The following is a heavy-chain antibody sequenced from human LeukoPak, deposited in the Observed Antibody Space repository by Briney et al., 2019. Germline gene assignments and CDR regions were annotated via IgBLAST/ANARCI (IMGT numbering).Heavy chain of an antibody. V-gene: IGHV3-53*01. Sequence: GRSLRLSCAASGFTVSSNYMSWVRQAPGKGLEWVSVIYSGGSTYYADSVKGRFTISRDNSKNTLYPQMNSLRAEDTAVYYCAKTTYAYYYYMDVWGKGTTVTVSS. CDR3: AKTTYAYYYYMDV. J-gene: IGHJ6*03. D-gene: IGHD2/OR15-2a*01. CDR2: IYSGGST. CDR1: GFTVSSNY.